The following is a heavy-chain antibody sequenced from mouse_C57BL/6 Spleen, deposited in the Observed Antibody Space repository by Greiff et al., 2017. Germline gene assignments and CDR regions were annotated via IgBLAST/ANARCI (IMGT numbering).Heavy chain of an antibody. D-gene: IGHD1-1*01. CDR2: IDPSDSYT. V-gene: IGHV1-59*01. Sequence: QVQLQQPGAELVRPGTSVKLSCKASGYTFTSYWMHWVKQRPGQGLEWIGVIDPSDSYTNYNQKFKGKATLTVDTSSSTAYMQLSSLTSEDSAVYYWARFLITTVEGWYFDVWGTGTTVTVSS. CDR3: ARFLITTVEGWYFDV. J-gene: IGHJ1*03. CDR1: GYTFTSYW.